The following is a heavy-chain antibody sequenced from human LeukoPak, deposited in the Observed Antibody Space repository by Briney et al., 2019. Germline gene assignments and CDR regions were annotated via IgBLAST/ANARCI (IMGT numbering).Heavy chain of an antibody. V-gene: IGHV1-2*06. D-gene: IGHD3-16*01. CDR1: GYTFTGYY. CDR2: INPNSGGT. CDR3: ARPLELGAFDI. J-gene: IGHJ3*02. Sequence: GASVKVSCKASGYTFTGYYMHWVRQAPGQGLEWIGRINPNSGGTNYAQKFQGRVTMTRDTSISTAYMELSRLRSDDTAVYYCARPLELGAFDIWGQGTMVTVSS.